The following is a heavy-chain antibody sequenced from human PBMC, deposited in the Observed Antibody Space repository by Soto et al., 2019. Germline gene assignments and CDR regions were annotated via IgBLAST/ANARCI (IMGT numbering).Heavy chain of an antibody. CDR3: ARGDPAVTTTSSYYYMDF. CDR1: GFTISNYG. D-gene: IGHD4-17*01. CDR2: MYHDGSRE. J-gene: IGHJ6*03. Sequence: SLRLSCVASGFTISNYGIHWVIQTPGKGLEWVAVMYHDGSREYYADSVKGRFTISRDNSKKTLYLQMSSLRVEDTAVYFCARGDPAVTTTSSYYYMDFWGTGTTVTVSS. V-gene: IGHV3-33*01.